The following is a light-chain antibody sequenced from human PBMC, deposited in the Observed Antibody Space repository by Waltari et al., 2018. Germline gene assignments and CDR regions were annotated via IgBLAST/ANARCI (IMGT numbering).Light chain of an antibody. CDR1: QGVGRY. Sequence: EIVLTQSPATLSLSPGERATLSCRASQGVGRYLAWFQQKPGQATRLLIYDASNRATDIPARFTGSGSGTDFTLTISSLEPEDFAVYYCQQRVNSYTFGQGTKLEI. CDR3: QQRVNSYT. CDR2: DAS. J-gene: IGKJ2*01. V-gene: IGKV3D-11*01.